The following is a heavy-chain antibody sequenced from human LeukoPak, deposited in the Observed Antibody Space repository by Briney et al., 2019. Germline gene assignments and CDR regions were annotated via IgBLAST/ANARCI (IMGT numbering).Heavy chain of an antibody. CDR3: ASHSSGWYNWFDP. J-gene: IGHJ5*02. V-gene: IGHV3-33*01. D-gene: IGHD6-19*01. CDR2: IWYDGSTK. CDR1: GFAFSNYG. Sequence: PGRSLRLSCAASGFAFSNYGMHWVRQAPGKGLEWVTLIWYDGSTKYYADSVKGRFTVSRDNSKNTMYLQMNNLRVEDTAVYYCASHSSGWYNWFDPWGQGTLVTVSS.